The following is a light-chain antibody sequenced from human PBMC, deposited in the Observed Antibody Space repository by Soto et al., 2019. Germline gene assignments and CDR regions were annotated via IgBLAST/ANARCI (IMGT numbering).Light chain of an antibody. Sequence: AIRMTQSPSSFSASTGDRVTITCRASQGISSYLAWYQQKPGKAPKLLIYAASTLQSGVPSRFSGSGSGTDFTLTISCLQSEDFATYYCQQDYSYPRTFGQGTEV. CDR3: QQDYSYPRT. CDR1: QGISSY. CDR2: AAS. J-gene: IGKJ1*01. V-gene: IGKV1-8*01.